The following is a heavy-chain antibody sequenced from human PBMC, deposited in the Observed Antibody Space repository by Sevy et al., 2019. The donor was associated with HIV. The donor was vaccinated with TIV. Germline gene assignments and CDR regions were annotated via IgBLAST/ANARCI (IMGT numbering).Heavy chain of an antibody. Sequence: GESLKISCAASGFTFNTHAMNWVRQAAGKGLEWVSVISATGSSTYYADSVKGRFTISRDNSKNTLYLQMNSLTADDTAVYYCAKALNPALESMIEVIFRTLKGFDVWGQGTMVTVSS. D-gene: IGHD3-22*01. V-gene: IGHV3-23*01. J-gene: IGHJ3*01. CDR3: AKALNPALESMIEVIFRTLKGFDV. CDR1: GFTFNTHA. CDR2: ISATGSST.